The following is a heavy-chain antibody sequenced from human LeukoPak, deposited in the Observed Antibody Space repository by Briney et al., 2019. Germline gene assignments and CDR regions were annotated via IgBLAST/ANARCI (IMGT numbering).Heavy chain of an antibody. D-gene: IGHD2-21*02. CDR3: ARGSVVTPGGDY. CDR2: INHSGST. Sequence: SETLSLTCAVYGGSFSGYYWSWIRQPPGKGLEWIGEINHSGSTNYNPSLKSRVTISVDTSKNQFSLRLSSVTAADTAVYYCARGSVVTPGGDYWGQGTLVTVSS. J-gene: IGHJ4*02. CDR1: GGSFSGYY. V-gene: IGHV4-34*01.